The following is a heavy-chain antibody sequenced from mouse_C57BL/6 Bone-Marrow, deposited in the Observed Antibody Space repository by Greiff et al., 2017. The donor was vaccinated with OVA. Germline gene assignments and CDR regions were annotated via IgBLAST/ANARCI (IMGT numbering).Heavy chain of an antibody. CDR3: ARSENGPDY. CDR2: IYPGSGNT. CDR1: GYTFTDYY. J-gene: IGHJ2*01. Sequence: VQLVESGAELVRPGASVKLSCKASGYTFTDYYINWVKQRPGQGLEWIARIYPGSGNTYYNEKFKGKAKLTAEKSSSTAYMQLSSLTSEDSAVYFCARSENGPDYWGQGTTLTVSS. V-gene: IGHV1-76*01.